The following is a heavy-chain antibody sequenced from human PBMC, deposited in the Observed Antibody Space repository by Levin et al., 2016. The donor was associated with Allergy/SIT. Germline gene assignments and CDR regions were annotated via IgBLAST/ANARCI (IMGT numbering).Heavy chain of an antibody. CDR2: ISGSGGST. CDR3: AIGADYYDSSGYYFFY. Sequence: GESLKISCAASGFTFSSYAMSWVRQAPGKGLEWVSAISGSGGSTYYADSVKGRFTISRDNSKNTLYLQMNSLRAEDTAVYYCAIGADYYDSSGYYFFYWGQGNPGHRLL. V-gene: IGHV3-23*01. CDR1: GFTFSSYA. D-gene: IGHD3-22*01. J-gene: IGHJ4*02.